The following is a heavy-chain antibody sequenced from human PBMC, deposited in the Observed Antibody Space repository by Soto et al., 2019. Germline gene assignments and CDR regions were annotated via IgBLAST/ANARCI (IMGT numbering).Heavy chain of an antibody. CDR1: GYSFTTYG. D-gene: IGHD2-2*01. CDR3: ARDEIVVVPATMDYYIMDV. J-gene: IGHJ6*02. CDR2: ISPYNGNT. Sequence: QVQLVQSGAKVRKPGASVKVSCKASGYSFTTYGISWVRQAPGQGLEWMGWISPYNGNTRYAQKTQGRVTMTTDTSTGTAYMELRSLRSDDTAVYYCARDEIVVVPATMDYYIMDVWGQGTTVTVSS. V-gene: IGHV1-18*01.